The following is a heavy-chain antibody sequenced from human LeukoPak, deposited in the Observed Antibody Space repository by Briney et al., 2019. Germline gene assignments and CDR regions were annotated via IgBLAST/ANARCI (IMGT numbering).Heavy chain of an antibody. J-gene: IGHJ4*02. D-gene: IGHD1-1*01. V-gene: IGHV4-39*07. CDR3: ARDREREFDY. CDR2: LYYSGTT. Sequence: SETLSLTCTVSGGSISSTSYYWGWVRQPPGKGLEWIGSLYYSGTTYCNPSLKSRVTISVDSSKNQFSLKLSSVTAADTAVYYCARDREREFDYWGQGTLVTVSS. CDR1: GGSISSTSYY.